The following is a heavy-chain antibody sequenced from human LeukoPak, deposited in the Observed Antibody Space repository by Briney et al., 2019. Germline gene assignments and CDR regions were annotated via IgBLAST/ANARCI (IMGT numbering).Heavy chain of an antibody. CDR2: MHHTGST. V-gene: IGHV4-38-2*01. Sequence: SETLSLTCSVSGYSINSGYHWGWIRQPPGKGLEWIAIMHHTGSTHYNPSLQSRVTISIDTSKNHFSLKLRSVSAADTAIYYCATSEGGGFFDYWGQGTTITVSS. D-gene: IGHD4-23*01. CDR1: GYSINSGYH. J-gene: IGHJ4*02. CDR3: ATSEGGGFFDY.